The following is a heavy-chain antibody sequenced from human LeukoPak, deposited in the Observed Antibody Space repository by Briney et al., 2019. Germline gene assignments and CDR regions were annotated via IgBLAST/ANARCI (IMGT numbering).Heavy chain of an antibody. V-gene: IGHV3-43D*03. D-gene: IGHD2-15*01. CDR1: GFTFDDYA. CDR2: ISWDGGST. Sequence: GGSLRLSCAASGFTFDDYAMHWVRQAPGKGLEWVSLISWDGGSTYYADSVKGRFTISRDNSKNSLYLQMNSLRAEDTALYYCAKDGVVAALGDNWFDPWGQGTLVTVSS. J-gene: IGHJ5*02. CDR3: AKDGVVAALGDNWFDP.